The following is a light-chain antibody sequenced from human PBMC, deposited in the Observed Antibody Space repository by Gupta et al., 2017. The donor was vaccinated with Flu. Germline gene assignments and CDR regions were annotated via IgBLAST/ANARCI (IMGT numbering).Light chain of an antibody. CDR2: EVS. CDR1: SSDVGGYNY. CDR3: SSYTSSSTKV. V-gene: IGLV2-14*01. J-gene: IGLJ3*02. Sequence: QSALTQPASVPGSPGQSITISCTVTSSDVGGYNYVSWYQQHPGKAPKLMIYEVSNRPSGVSNRFSGSKSGNTASLTISGLQAEDEADYYCSSYTSSSTKVFGGGTKLTVL.